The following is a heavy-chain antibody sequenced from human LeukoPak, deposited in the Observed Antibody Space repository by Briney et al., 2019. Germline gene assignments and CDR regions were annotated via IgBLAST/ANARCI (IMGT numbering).Heavy chain of an antibody. CDR2: IWFDGSNK. J-gene: IGHJ4*02. CDR3: ASSAGALIDC. Sequence: GGSLRLSCAASGFTYSNYDMHWVRPASGKGLEWVAVIWFDGSNKFYADSAKGRFTISRDNSKNTLYLQMNSLRAGDTAVYYCASSAGALIDCWGQGTLVIVSS. CDR1: GFTYSNYD. V-gene: IGHV3-33*01. D-gene: IGHD6-19*01.